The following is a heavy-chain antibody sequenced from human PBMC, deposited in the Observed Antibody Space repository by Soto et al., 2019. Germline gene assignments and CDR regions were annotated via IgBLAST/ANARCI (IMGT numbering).Heavy chain of an antibody. CDR2: IYHSGST. Sequence: SETLSLTCAVSGGSINSRYCWSWVRQSPGKGLEWIVEIYHSGSTNYNPSLKSRVTISVDKSKNQFSLNLSSVTAADTAVYYCARDQNGSGNYYTRYFDYWGQGTLVTVS. J-gene: IGHJ4*02. D-gene: IGHD3-10*01. V-gene: IGHV4-4*02. CDR3: ARDQNGSGNYYTRYFDY. CDR1: GGSINSRYC.